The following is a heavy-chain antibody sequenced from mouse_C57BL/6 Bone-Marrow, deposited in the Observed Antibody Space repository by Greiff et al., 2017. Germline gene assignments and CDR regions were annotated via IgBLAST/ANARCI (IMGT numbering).Heavy chain of an antibody. J-gene: IGHJ1*03. CDR2: IYPGSGST. V-gene: IGHV1-55*01. CDR3: ARPYYGNYWYFDV. D-gene: IGHD2-10*01. Sequence: VQLQQPGAELVKPGASVKMSCKASGYTFTSYWITWVKQRPGQGLEWIGDIYPGSGSTNYNEKFKGKATLTVDTSSSTAYMQLSSLTSEDSAVYYCARPYYGNYWYFDVWGTGTTVTVTA. CDR1: GYTFTSYW.